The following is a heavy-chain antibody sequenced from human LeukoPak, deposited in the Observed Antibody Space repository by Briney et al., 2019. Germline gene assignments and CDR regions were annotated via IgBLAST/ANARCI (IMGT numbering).Heavy chain of an antibody. D-gene: IGHD2-21*01. Sequence: GGSLRLSCAASGFTFNNYWMSWVRQAPGKGLEWVANVKHDGSEKYYVDSVKGRFTIARDNAKNSLYLQMNSLRAEDTAVYYCARRAHQHNGMDVWGQGTTVTVSS. J-gene: IGHJ6*02. CDR1: GFTFNNYW. CDR2: VKHDGSEK. V-gene: IGHV3-7*03. CDR3: ARRAHQHNGMDV.